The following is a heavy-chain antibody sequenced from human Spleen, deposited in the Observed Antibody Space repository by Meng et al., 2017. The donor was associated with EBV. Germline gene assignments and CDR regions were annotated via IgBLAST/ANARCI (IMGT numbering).Heavy chain of an antibody. V-gene: IGHV1-69*01. J-gene: IGHJ5*02. CDR2: IIPIYGTT. CDR1: GDTFGYYT. CDR3: ARESPDRSTDP. Sequence: QVQLVESGAEVKKPGYSVKVSCKVSGDTFGYYTISWVRQAPGQGPEWMGVIIPIYGTTSYAQKFQGRVMISADESTTTAYMEMRSLTLDDTAVYYCARESPDRSTDPWGQGTLVTVSS.